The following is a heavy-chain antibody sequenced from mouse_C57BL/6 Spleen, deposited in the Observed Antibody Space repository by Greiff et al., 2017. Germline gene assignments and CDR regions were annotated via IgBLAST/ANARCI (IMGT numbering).Heavy chain of an antibody. D-gene: IGHD3-3*01. Sequence: EVKLVESGGGLVQPGGSMKLSCVASGFTFSNYWMNWVRQSPEKGLEWVAQIRLKSDNYATHYAESVKGRFTISRDDSNSSVYLHMNTVSAEDTGIDYCTRGTGFAYWGQGTLVTVSA. J-gene: IGHJ3*01. V-gene: IGHV6-3*01. CDR2: IRLKSDNYAT. CDR1: GFTFSNYW. CDR3: TRGTGFAY.